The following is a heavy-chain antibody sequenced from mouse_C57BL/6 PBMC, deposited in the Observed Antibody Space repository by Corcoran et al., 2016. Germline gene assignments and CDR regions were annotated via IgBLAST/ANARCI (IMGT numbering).Heavy chain of an antibody. CDR1: GYTFTTYG. CDR2: INTYSGVP. CDR3: ARASSYYFDY. J-gene: IGHJ2*01. Sequence: QIQLVQSGPELKKPGETVKISCKASGYTFTTYGMSWVKQAPGKGLKWMGWINTYSGVPTYADDFKGLFAFSLETSASTAYLQINNLKNEDTATYFCARASSYYFDYWGQGTTLTVSS. D-gene: IGHD6-1*01. V-gene: IGHV9-3*01.